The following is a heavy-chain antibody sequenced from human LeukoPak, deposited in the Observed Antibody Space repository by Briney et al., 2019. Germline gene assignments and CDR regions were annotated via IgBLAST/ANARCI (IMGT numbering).Heavy chain of an antibody. CDR1: GGSISSGGYY. V-gene: IGHV4-31*03. CDR3: ARDFGNDSSGYYYDY. D-gene: IGHD3-22*01. J-gene: IGHJ4*02. CDR2: IYYSGST. Sequence: SQTLSLTCTVSGGSISSGGYYWSWIRQHPGKGLEWIGYIYYSGSTYYNPSLTSRVTISVDTSKNQFSLKLSSVTAADTAVYYCARDFGNDSSGYYYDYWGQGTLVTVSS.